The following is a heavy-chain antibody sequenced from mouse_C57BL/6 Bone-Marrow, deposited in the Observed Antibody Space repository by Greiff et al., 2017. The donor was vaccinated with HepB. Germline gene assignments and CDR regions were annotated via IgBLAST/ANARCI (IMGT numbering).Heavy chain of an antibody. CDR1: GYTFTSYW. V-gene: IGHV1-64*01. J-gene: IGHJ2*01. CDR3: ARRITTVVAFDY. Sequence: VQLQQPGAELVKPGASVKLSCQASGYTFTSYWMHWVKQRPGQGLEWIGMIHPNSGSTNYNEKFKSKATLTVDKSSSTAYMQLSSLTSEDSAVYYCARRITTVVAFDYWGQGTTLTVSS. CDR2: IHPNSGST. D-gene: IGHD1-1*01.